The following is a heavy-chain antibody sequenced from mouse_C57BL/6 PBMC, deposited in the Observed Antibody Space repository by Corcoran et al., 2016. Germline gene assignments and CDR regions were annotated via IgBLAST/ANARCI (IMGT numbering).Heavy chain of an antibody. D-gene: IGHD1-1*01. CDR1: GFNIKDYY. V-gene: IGHV14-2*01. Sequence: EVQLQQSGAELVKPGASVKLSCTASGFNIKDYYMHWVKQRTEQGLEWIGRIDPEDGETKYAPKFQGKATITADTSSNTAYLQLRSLTSEDTAVYYWAPMTTVVAGCDYWGQGTTLTVSP. J-gene: IGHJ2*01. CDR2: IDPEDGET. CDR3: APMTTVVAGCDY.